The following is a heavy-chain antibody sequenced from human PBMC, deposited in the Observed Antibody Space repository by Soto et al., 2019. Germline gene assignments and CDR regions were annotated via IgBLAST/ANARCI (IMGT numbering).Heavy chain of an antibody. V-gene: IGHV4-34*01. Sequence: QVQLQQWGAGLLKPSETLSLTCAVYGGSFSGYYWSWIRQPPGKGLEWIGEINHSGSTNYNPSLKSRVTISVDTSKNQVSRKRSSVPAADTAVYYWARGGAWHYGGTHSCLDAFDIWGQGTMVTVSS. J-gene: IGHJ3*02. D-gene: IGHD4-17*01. CDR2: INHSGST. CDR1: GGSFSGYY. CDR3: ARGGAWHYGGTHSCLDAFDI.